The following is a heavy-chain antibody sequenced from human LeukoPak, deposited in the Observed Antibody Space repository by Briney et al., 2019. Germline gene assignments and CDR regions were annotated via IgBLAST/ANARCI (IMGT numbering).Heavy chain of an antibody. CDR1: GGSISSHNHH. V-gene: IGHV4-39*02. J-gene: IGHJ4*02. D-gene: IGHD5-24*01. CDR3: ARRDNSFDS. CDR2: IHHSGVT. Sequence: SETLSLTCSVSGGSISSHNHHWDWVRQAPGNGLEWIGSIHHSGVTYSNPSLRSRLTLSVDMSKNHFSLILSSVTAADTAVYYCARRDNSFDSCGPGTLVTVSS.